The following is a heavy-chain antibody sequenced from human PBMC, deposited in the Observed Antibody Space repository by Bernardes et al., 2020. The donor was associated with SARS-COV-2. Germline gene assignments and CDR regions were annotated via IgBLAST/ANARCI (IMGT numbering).Heavy chain of an antibody. CDR2: IYYSGIT. J-gene: IGHJ4*02. V-gene: IGHV4-39*01. CDR1: GGSISSTTYH. CDR3: TRHVPDSGWGY. Sequence: SETLSLTCTVSGGSISSTTYHWGWIRQPPGKGLEWIGTIYYSGITYYNPSLRSRLTISVDMSKNQFSLRLTSVTAADTAVYYCTRHVPDSGWGYWGQGTLVTVSS. D-gene: IGHD6-19*01.